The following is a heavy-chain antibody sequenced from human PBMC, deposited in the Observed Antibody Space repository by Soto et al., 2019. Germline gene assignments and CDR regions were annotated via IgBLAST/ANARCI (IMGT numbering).Heavy chain of an antibody. CDR2: IFQSGST. CDR1: GGTIRSPDW. Sequence: PETLSLTCGVSGGTIRSPDWWTWVGQPPGKGLEWIGEIFQSGSTNYTPSLESRVTISVDKSKNQFSLTLTSVTAADTAVYFCARGRGRYSSGWSWFDPWGQGILVTVSS. CDR3: ARGRGRYSSGWSWFDP. V-gene: IGHV4-4*01. D-gene: IGHD6-19*01. J-gene: IGHJ5*02.